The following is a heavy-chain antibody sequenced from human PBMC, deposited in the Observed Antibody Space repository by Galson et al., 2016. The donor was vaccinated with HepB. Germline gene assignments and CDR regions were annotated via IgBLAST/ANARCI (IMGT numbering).Heavy chain of an antibody. CDR1: GLTFSSNW. CDR2: INNGGSET. V-gene: IGHV3-74*01. CDR3: TRDSYSSADY. J-gene: IGHJ4*02. Sequence: SLRLSCAVSGLTFSSNWFHWVRQAPGRGLVWVSRINNGGSETFYADSVKGRFTISRDNAKNTVYLQMNSLRAEDSAVYYCTRDSYSSADYWGQGTLVTVSS. D-gene: IGHD3-22*01.